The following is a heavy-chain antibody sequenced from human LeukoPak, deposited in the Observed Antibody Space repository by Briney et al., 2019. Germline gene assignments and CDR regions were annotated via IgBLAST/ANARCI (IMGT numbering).Heavy chain of an antibody. Sequence: GGSLRLSCAASGFTVSSNYMSWVRQAPGKGLEWVSVIYSGGSTYYADSVKGRFTISRDNSKNTLYLQMNSLRAEDTAVYYCAKDLRYSSSWYSKYYYYYGMDVWGQGTTVTVSS. D-gene: IGHD6-13*01. V-gene: IGHV3-66*01. CDR1: GFTVSSNY. CDR2: IYSGGST. J-gene: IGHJ6*02. CDR3: AKDLRYSSSWYSKYYYYYGMDV.